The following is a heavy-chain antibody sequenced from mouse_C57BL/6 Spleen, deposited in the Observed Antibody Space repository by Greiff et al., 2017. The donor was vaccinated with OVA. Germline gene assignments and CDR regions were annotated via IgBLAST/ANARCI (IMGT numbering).Heavy chain of an antibody. D-gene: IGHD1-1*01. Sequence: QVQLQQPGAELVRPGTSVKLSCKASGYTFTSYWMHWVKQRPGQGLEWIGVIDPSDSYTNYNQKFKGKATLTVDTSSSTAYMQLSSLTSEDSAVYYCARSPGSSAWFAYWGQGTLVTVSA. CDR1: GYTFTSYW. CDR3: ARSPGSSAWFAY. CDR2: IDPSDSYT. V-gene: IGHV1-59*01. J-gene: IGHJ3*01.